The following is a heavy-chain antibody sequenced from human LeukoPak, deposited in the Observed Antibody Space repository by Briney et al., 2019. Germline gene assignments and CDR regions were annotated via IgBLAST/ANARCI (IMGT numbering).Heavy chain of an antibody. V-gene: IGHV4-39*07. Sequence: PSETLSLTCTVSSGSISSSNYYWGWIRQPPGKGLEWIGSIYYSGSSYYNPSLKSRVTISVDTSKNQFSLKLSSVTAADTAVYYCARAAWGYHYYMDVWGKGTTVTVSS. CDR3: ARAAWGYHYYMDV. J-gene: IGHJ6*03. CDR2: IYYSGSS. D-gene: IGHD1-26*01. CDR1: SGSISSSNYY.